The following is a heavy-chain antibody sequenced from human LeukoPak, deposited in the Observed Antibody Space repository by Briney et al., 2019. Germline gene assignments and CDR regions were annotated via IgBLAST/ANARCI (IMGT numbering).Heavy chain of an antibody. CDR1: GYTFTSYD. CDR3: ARGIAVAGTDWFDP. D-gene: IGHD6-19*01. Sequence: ASVKVSCKASGYTFTSYDINWVRQATGQGLEWMGWMNPNSGNTGYAQKFQGRVTMTRNTSISTAYMELSSLRSEDTAVYYCARGIAVAGTDWFDPWGQGTLVTVSS. J-gene: IGHJ5*02. V-gene: IGHV1-8*01. CDR2: MNPNSGNT.